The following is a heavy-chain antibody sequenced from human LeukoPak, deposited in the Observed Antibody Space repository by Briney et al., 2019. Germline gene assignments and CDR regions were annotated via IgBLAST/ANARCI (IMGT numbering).Heavy chain of an antibody. V-gene: IGHV3-30*02. J-gene: IGHJ4*02. CDR2: IRYDGSNK. CDR3: AKELFGVASY. CDR1: GFTFSGYG. D-gene: IGHD3-3*01. Sequence: EGSLRLSGAASGFTFSGYGMHWVRQAPGKGLEWVAFIRYDGSNKYYADSVKGRFTISRDNSKNTLYLQMNSLRAEDTAVYYCAKELFGVASYWGQGTPVTVSS.